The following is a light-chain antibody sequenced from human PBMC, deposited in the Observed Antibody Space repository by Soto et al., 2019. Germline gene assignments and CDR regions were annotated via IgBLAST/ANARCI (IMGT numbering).Light chain of an antibody. CDR1: QNINSY. Sequence: DIQMTQSPSSLSASVGDTVTITCRASQNINSYLNWYQVKPGKAPTLLMYAASSLQKGVPSRFSGSGSGTDFTLTISSLQPEDFATYYCQQSYSNSITFGQGTRLEIK. CDR3: QQSYSNSIT. J-gene: IGKJ5*01. CDR2: AAS. V-gene: IGKV1-39*01.